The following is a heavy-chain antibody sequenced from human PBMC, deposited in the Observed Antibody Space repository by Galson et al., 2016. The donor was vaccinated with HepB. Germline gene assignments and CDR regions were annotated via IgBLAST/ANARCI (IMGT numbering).Heavy chain of an antibody. V-gene: IGHV1-2*06. Sequence: SVKVSCKASGYTFSAYYIHWVRQAPGQGLEWMGRINPHSGVTNYAQKFLGRVTMTRDTSISTAYMALSRLRSDDTAVHYCARARSLGSHASGRGSYYFDSWGQGTLVTVTS. CDR1: GYTFSAYY. CDR2: INPHSGVT. J-gene: IGHJ4*02. D-gene: IGHD3-16*01. CDR3: ARARSLGSHASGRGSYYFDS.